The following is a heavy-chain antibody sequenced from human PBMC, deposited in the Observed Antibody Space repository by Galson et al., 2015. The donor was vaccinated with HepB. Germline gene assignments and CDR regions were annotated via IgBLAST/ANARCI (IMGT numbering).Heavy chain of an antibody. CDR2: FDPEDGDI. Sequence: SVKVSCKVSGYSRTESSMYWVRQAPGKGLEWMGDFDPEDGDIVYAQKLQGRVSMNEDTSAETAYMELSSLSSEETAVYYCAMDSFTSYYGSGTPRGSFDIWGQGTMVTVSS. D-gene: IGHD3-10*01. J-gene: IGHJ3*02. V-gene: IGHV1-24*01. CDR3: AMDSFTSYYGSGTPRGSFDI. CDR1: GYSRTESS.